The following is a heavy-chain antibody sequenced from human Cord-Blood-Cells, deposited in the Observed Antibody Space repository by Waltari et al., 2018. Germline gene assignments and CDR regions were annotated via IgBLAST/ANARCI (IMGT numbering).Heavy chain of an antibody. J-gene: IGHJ4*02. CDR2: INHSGRT. D-gene: IGHD3-3*01. CDR3: ARSSDFWSGYTF. V-gene: IGHV4-34*01. Sequence: QVQLQQWGAGLLKPSETLSLTCAVYGGSFSGYYWSWIRQPPGKGLEWIGEINHSGRTNDNPSLKSRVTISVDTSKNQFSLKLSSVTAADTAVYYCARSSDFWSGYTFWGQGTLVTVSS. CDR1: GGSFSGYY.